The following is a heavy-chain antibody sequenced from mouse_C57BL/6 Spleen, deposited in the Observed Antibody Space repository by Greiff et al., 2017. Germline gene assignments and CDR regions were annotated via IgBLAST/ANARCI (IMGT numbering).Heavy chain of an antibody. CDR1: GYSFTGYY. J-gene: IGHJ4*01. Sequence: VQLQQSGPELVKPGASVKISCKASGYSFTGYYMNWVKQSPEKSLEWIGEINPSTGGTTYNQKFKAKATLTVDKSSSTAYMQLKSLTSEDSAVYYCARMYYGSSSYYAMDYWGQGTSGTVSS. CDR2: INPSTGGT. V-gene: IGHV1-42*01. CDR3: ARMYYGSSSYYAMDY. D-gene: IGHD1-1*01.